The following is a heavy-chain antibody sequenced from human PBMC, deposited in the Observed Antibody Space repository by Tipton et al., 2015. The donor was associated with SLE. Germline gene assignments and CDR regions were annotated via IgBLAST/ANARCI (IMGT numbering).Heavy chain of an antibody. CDR1: GDSITSGGFY. CDR3: ARDWGNY. D-gene: IGHD3-16*01. CDR2: IYSTGTS. J-gene: IGHJ4*02. V-gene: IGHV4-31*03. Sequence: TLSLTCTVSGDSITSGGFYWSWIRQRPGKGLEWIGYIYSTGTSSYNPSLKSRLALFVDTSKNQFSLKLTSVTAADTAVYYCARDWGNYWGLGTLVLVSS.